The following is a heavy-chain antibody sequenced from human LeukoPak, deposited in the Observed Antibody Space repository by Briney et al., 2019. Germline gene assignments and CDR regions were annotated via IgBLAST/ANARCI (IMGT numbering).Heavy chain of an antibody. CDR3: ASGGGGMVIGDY. CDR1: GFIFSAYY. Sequence: GGSLRLSCAASGFIFSAYYMTWLRQAPGKGLEWVSDISSSRSYTNYADSVKGRFTISRDNAKNSLYLQMNSLRADDTAVYYCASGGGGMVIGDYWGQGTLVTVSS. V-gene: IGHV3-11*06. CDR2: ISSSRSYT. D-gene: IGHD3-16*01. J-gene: IGHJ4*02.